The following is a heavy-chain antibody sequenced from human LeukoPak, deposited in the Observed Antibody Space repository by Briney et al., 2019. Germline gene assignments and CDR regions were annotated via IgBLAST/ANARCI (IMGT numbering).Heavy chain of an antibody. J-gene: IGHJ4*02. V-gene: IGHV3-7*01. CDR1: GFAFNSYY. Sequence: GGSLRLSCAASGFAFNSYYMSWVRQAPGKGLEWVANIKRDGSETYYVDSVKGRFTISRDNAKNSLYLQMNSLRAGDTAVYFCTRDRTTGDYSNYWGQGTLVTVSS. CDR2: IKRDGSET. D-gene: IGHD4-11*01. CDR3: TRDRTTGDYSNY.